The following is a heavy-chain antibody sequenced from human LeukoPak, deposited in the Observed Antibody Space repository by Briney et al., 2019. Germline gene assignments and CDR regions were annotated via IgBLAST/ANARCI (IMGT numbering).Heavy chain of an antibody. CDR3: ARTFDF. Sequence: GGSLRLSCAASGFTFTSFDMNWVRQAPGKGLEWVSFISGRDTSIYYADSVRGRFTISRDNAKNSVYLQMNSLRAEDTAVCYCARTFDFWGQGVLVTVSS. J-gene: IGHJ4*02. CDR1: GFTFTSFD. CDR2: ISGRDTSI. V-gene: IGHV3-48*03.